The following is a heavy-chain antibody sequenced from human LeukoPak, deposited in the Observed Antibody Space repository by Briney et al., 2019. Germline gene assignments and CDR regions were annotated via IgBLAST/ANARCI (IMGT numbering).Heavy chain of an antibody. J-gene: IGHJ4*02. V-gene: IGHV3-21*01. Sequence: GGSLRLSCAASGFTFSTYSMNWVRQAPGKGLEWVSSISRSSDYISYADSVKGRFSISRDNARNSLYLQMNSLRAEDTAIYYCARAEALKFRDFDYWGQGTLVTVSS. CDR1: GFTFSTYS. CDR2: ISRSSDYI. CDR3: ARAEALKFRDFDY.